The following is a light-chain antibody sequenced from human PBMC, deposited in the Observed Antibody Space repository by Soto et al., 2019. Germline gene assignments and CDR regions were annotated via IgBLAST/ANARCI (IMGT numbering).Light chain of an antibody. J-gene: IGKJ2*01. CDR2: GAS. CDR3: QQFGSSIPHT. CDR1: QVIGSRY. V-gene: IGKV3-20*01. Sequence: EIVMTQSPGTLSLSPGERATISCRASQVIGSRYLAWYHQKSGQAPRLLIYGASSRATGIPDRFSGSGSGTDFTITISRLEPEDFGVYSCQQFGSSIPHTFGQGTKLEIK.